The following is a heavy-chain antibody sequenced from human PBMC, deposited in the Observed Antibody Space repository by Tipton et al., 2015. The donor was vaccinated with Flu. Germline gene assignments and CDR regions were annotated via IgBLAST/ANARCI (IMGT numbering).Heavy chain of an antibody. CDR2: ISGSGGST. J-gene: IGHJ5*02. Sequence: AASGFTFSSYAMSWVRQAPGKGLEWVSAISGSGGSTFYADSVRGRFTISRDNSKNTLYLQMNTLRAEDTAVYYCAKGAPIAVAGNRFHPWGQGTLVTVSS. CDR1: GFTFSSYA. D-gene: IGHD6-13*01. V-gene: IGHV3-23*01. CDR3: AKGAPIAVAGNRFHP.